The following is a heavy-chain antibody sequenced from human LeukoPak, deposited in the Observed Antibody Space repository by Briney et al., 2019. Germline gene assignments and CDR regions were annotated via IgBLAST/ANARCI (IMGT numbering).Heavy chain of an antibody. CDR1: GFTFSSYA. CDR2: ISYDGSNK. D-gene: IGHD2-2*01. J-gene: IGHJ5*02. CDR3: ARDPSQVPADGTNWFDP. Sequence: GGSLRLSCAASGFTFSSYAMHWVRQAPGEGLEWVAVISYDGSNKYYADSVKGRFTISRDNSKNTLYLQMNSLRAEDTAVYYCARDPSQVPADGTNWFDPWGQGTLVTVSS. V-gene: IGHV3-30*07.